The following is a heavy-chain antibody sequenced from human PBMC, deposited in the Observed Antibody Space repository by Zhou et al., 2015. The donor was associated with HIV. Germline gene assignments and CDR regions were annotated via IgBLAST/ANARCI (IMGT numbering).Heavy chain of an antibody. CDR1: GFTFSSYG. J-gene: IGHJ6*03. D-gene: IGHD6-13*01. V-gene: IGHV3-30*02. CDR3: AKEVRQQLLYYYYYYMDV. Sequence: QVQLVESGGGVVQPGRSLRLSCAASGFTFSSYGMHWVRQAPGKGLEWVAFIRYDGSNKYYADSVKGRFTISRDNSKNTLYLQMNSLRAEDTAVYYCAKEVRQQLLYYYYYYMDVWGKGTTVTVSS. CDR2: IRYDGSNK.